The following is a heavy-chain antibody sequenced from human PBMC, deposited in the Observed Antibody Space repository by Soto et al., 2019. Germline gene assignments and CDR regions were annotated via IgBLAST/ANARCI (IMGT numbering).Heavy chain of an antibody. CDR2: ISSVGTTT. Sequence: QVQLVESGGGLVKPGGSLRLSCAASGFTISDYYMSWIRQAPGKGLEWVSYISSVGTTTYYADSVKGRFSISMDNAKKALYLQMTSLRAEDTGVYYCARDQEGAGSHWLGYYYYGMDVWGQGTTVTVSS. CDR3: ARDQEGAGSHWLGYYYYGMDV. CDR1: GFTISDYY. D-gene: IGHD3-10*01. J-gene: IGHJ6*02. V-gene: IGHV3-11*01.